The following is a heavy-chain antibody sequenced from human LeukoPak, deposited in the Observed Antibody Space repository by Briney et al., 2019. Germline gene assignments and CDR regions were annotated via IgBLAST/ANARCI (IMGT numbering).Heavy chain of an antibody. CDR2: INTNTGNP. CDR1: GYTYTSYA. J-gene: IGHJ4*02. D-gene: IGHD3-10*01. Sequence: ASVKVSCKASGYTYTSYAMNWVRQAPGQGLEWMGWINTNTGNPTYAQGFTGRFVFSLDTSVSTAYLQISGLKAEDTAVHYCAREDGSGRKRGLQWGQGTLVTVSS. V-gene: IGHV7-4-1*02. CDR3: AREDGSGRKRGLQ.